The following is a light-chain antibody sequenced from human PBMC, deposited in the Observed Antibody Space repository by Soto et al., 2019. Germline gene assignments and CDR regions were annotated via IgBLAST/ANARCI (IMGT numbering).Light chain of an antibody. CDR1: ERISHS. Sequence: EIVMTQSPGTLSLSPGNRVTLSCRANERISHSLAWYQQKPGQAPRILIYDASFRATGIPERFSGSGSGTDFTLSISSLEPEDFAVYYCQLSQQRSSWPPIAFGQGTRLEIK. J-gene: IGKJ5*01. CDR3: QLSQQRSSWPPIA. V-gene: IGKV3-11*01. CDR2: DAS.